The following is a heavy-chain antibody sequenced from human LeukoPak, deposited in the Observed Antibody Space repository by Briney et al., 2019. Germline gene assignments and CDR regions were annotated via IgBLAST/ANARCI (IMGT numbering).Heavy chain of an antibody. Sequence: SVKVSCKASGFTFTSSAMQWVREARGQRLEWIGWIVVGSGNTNYAQKFQERVTITRDMSTSTAYMELSSLRSEDTAVYYCAAGDIAAAGTVPWGQGTLVTVSS. CDR2: IVVGSGNT. D-gene: IGHD6-13*01. CDR3: AAGDIAAAGTVP. V-gene: IGHV1-58*02. J-gene: IGHJ5*02. CDR1: GFTFTSSA.